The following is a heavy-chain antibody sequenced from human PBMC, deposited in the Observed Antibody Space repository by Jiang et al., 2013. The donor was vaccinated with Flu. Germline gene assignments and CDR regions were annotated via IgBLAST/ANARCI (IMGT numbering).Heavy chain of an antibody. V-gene: IGHV4-38-2*02. CDR2: IYHSGST. CDR1: GYSISSGYY. CDR3: AIEAPLGYPLY. J-gene: IGHJ4*02. D-gene: IGHD5-18*01. Sequence: GSGLVKPSETLSLTCAVSGYSISSGYYWGWIRQPPGKGLEWIGSIYHSGSTYYNPSLKSRVTISVDTSKNQFSLKLSSVTAADTAVYYCAIEAPLGYPLYWGQGTLVTVSS.